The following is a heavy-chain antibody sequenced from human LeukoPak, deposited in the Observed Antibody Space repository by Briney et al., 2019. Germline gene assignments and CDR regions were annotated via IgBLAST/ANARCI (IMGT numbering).Heavy chain of an antibody. J-gene: IGHJ4*02. CDR1: GFIFSKYW. V-gene: IGHV3-30*03. Sequence: GGSLRLSCAASGFIFSKYWMTWVRQGPGKGLEWVAVISYSGQQKYYGDSVKGRFTVSRDNPKNTLYLQMNNLRDDDTAVYYCARVFLERLTSGYFDNWGQGTLVTVSP. CDR2: ISYSGQQK. D-gene: IGHD3-3*01. CDR3: ARVFLERLTSGYFDN.